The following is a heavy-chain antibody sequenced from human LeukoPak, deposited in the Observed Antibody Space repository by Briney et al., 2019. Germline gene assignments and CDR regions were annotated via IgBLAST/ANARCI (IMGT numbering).Heavy chain of an antibody. CDR3: ARADGGNSGYFDY. CDR1: GGSISSGDYY. Sequence: SETLSLTCTVSGGSISSGDYYWSWIRQPPGKGLEWIGYIYYSGSTYYNPSLKSRVTISVDTSKNQFSLKLSSVTAADTAMYYCARADGGNSGYFDYWGQGTLVTVSS. J-gene: IGHJ4*02. D-gene: IGHD4-23*01. CDR2: IYYSGST. V-gene: IGHV4-30-4*01.